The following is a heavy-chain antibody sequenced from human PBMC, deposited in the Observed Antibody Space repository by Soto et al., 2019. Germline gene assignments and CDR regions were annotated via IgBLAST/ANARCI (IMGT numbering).Heavy chain of an antibody. CDR3: ARGVLH. D-gene: IGHD3-16*01. V-gene: IGHV4-31*03. CDR1: GGSISSGGYY. J-gene: IGHJ4*02. Sequence: QVQLQESGPGLVKPSQTLSLTCTVSGGSISSGGYYWSWIRQHPGKGLEWIGSIYYRGSTYYNPSLKSRGTISADTSKNQGTRKLSAVTAADTAVDYCARGVLHWGQGTLVTVSS. CDR2: IYYRGST.